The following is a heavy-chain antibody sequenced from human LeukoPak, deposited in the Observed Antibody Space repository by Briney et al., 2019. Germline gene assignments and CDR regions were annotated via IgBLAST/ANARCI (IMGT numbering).Heavy chain of an antibody. CDR2: FDPEDGET. D-gene: IGHD2-2*01. V-gene: IGHV1-24*01. J-gene: IGHJ5*02. Sequence: ASVKVSCKVSGYTLTELSMHWVRQAPGKGLEWMGGFDPEDGETFYAQKFQGRVTMNEDTSTDTAYMELSSLRSEDTAVYYCATLSEVVVPAAISWFDPWGQGTLVTASS. CDR3: ATLSEVVVPAAISWFDP. CDR1: GYTLTELS.